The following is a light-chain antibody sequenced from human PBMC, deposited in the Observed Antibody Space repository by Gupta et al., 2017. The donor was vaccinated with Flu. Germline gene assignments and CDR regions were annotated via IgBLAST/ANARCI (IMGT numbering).Light chain of an antibody. Sequence: DIQMPQSPSTLSASVGDRVTITCRASQTITNWLAWYQQKPGKAPKLLIYKASSLESGVPSRFSGSGSGTDFALTISSLQPDDFTTYYCQQYYSYPLTFGGGTKVEIK. CDR3: QQYYSYPLT. CDR2: KAS. V-gene: IGKV1-5*03. CDR1: QTITNW. J-gene: IGKJ4*01.